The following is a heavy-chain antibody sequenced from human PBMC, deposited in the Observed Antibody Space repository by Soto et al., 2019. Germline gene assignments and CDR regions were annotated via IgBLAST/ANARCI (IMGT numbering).Heavy chain of an antibody. CDR1: GLTFGNYA. CDR2: ISGGGDAT. CDR3: VKKSLESITFPALSYFDC. J-gene: IGHJ4*02. V-gene: IGHV3-23*01. Sequence: EVQLLESGGGLVQPGGSLTLSCAASGLTFGNYAFSWVRQAPGKRLEWHSVISGGGDATYYPDSVKGRFTTSRNNSNNKVYLQMNRLRAEDTAFYDCVKKSLESITFPALSYFDCWGQVTLVTVSS. D-gene: IGHD1-1*01.